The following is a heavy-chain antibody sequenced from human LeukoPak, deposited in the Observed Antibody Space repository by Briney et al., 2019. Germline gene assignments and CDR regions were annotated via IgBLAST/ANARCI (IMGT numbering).Heavy chain of an antibody. CDR3: ARGIYSSGYYYYFDY. Sequence: SETLSLTCTVSGGSISTYYRSWIRQPPGKGLEWIGYIYFSGSTNYNPSLKSRITISIDTSKNQFSLKLSSVTAADTAVYYCARGIYSSGYYYYFDYWGQGTLVTVSS. D-gene: IGHD6-19*01. J-gene: IGHJ4*02. CDR2: IYFSGST. CDR1: GGSISTYY. V-gene: IGHV4-59*08.